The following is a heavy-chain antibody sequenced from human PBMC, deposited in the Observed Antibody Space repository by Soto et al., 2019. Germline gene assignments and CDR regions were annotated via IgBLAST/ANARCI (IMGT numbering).Heavy chain of an antibody. CDR3: VRHHDRGYSYGDFDF. D-gene: IGHD5-18*01. CDR1: GGPIRGSTYY. Sequence: SETLSLTCTVSGGPIRGSTYYWGWIRQPPGKGLEWIGSVFYSGSPYYNPSLESRLTISEDTSKNQFSLNLSSVTAADTAVYYCVRHHDRGYSYGDFDFWGQGTLVTVSS. J-gene: IGHJ4*02. V-gene: IGHV4-39*01. CDR2: VFYSGSP.